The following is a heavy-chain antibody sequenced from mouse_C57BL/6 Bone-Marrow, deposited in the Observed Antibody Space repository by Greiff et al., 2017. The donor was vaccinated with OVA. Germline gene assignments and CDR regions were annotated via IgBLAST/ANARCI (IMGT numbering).Heavy chain of an antibody. CDR2: IYPGDGDT. J-gene: IGHJ2*01. D-gene: IGHD1-1*01. CDR3: ARWYGSSYYFDY. CDR1: GYAFSSSW. V-gene: IGHV1-82*01. Sequence: VQLQQSGPELVKPGASVKISCKASGYAFSSSWMNWVKQRPGKGLEWIGRIYPGDGDTNYNGKFKGKATLTADKSSSQAYMQLSSLTSEDSAVYFCARWYGSSYYFDYWGQGTTLTVSS.